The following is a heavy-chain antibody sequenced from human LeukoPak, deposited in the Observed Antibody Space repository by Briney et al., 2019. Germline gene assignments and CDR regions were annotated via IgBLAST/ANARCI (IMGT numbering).Heavy chain of an antibody. D-gene: IGHD3-22*01. J-gene: IGHJ6*03. CDR2: IYYSGST. Sequence: PSETLSLTCTVSGGSISSYYWSWIRQPPGKGLEWIGYIYYSGSTNYNPSLKSRVTISVDTSKNQFSLKLSSVTAADTAVYYCARVKYYYDSSGYYHIASGYYYYYYMDVWGKGTTVTVSS. CDR3: ARVKYYYDSSGYYHIASGYYYYYYMDV. V-gene: IGHV4-59*12. CDR1: GGSISSYY.